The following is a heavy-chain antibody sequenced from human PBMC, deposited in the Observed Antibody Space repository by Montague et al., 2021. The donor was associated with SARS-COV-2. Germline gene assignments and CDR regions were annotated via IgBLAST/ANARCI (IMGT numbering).Heavy chain of an antibody. D-gene: IGHD2-8*01. V-gene: IGHV4-39*07. Sequence: SETLSLTCAVSGGSINSTTNFWAWLRQPPGKEPEWNGSIFVRGTTYSNPSLKSRVTTSVDTSNTQFSLSLTSMTAADTAVYVCARDSRGCSLYPFFDSWSQGTLVTVSS. J-gene: IGHJ4*02. CDR2: IFVRGTT. CDR1: GGSINSTTNF. CDR3: ARDSRGCSLYPFFDS.